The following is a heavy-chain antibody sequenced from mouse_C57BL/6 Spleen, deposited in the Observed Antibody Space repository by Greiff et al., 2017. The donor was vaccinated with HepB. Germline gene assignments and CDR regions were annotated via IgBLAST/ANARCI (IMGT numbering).Heavy chain of an antibody. Sequence: DVKLVESEGGLVQPGSSMKLSCTASGFTFSDYYMAWVRQVPEKGLEWVANINYDGSSTYYLDSLKSRFIISRDNAKNILYLQMSSLKSEDTATYYCARSYDYYEGYYAMDYWGQGTSVTVSS. CDR3: ARSYDYYEGYYAMDY. CDR2: INYDGSST. J-gene: IGHJ4*01. V-gene: IGHV5-16*01. D-gene: IGHD2-4*01. CDR1: GFTFSDYY.